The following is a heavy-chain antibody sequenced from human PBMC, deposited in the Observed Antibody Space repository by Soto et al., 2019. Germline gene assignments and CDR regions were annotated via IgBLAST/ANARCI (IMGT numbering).Heavy chain of an antibody. J-gene: IGHJ4*02. CDR2: IFAGGGT. CDR3: AGGFSYGYIDH. V-gene: IGHV3-53*01. Sequence: PGGSLRLSCAASGFTVSSNYMSWVRQAPGRGLEWLSVIFAGGGTYYADSVKGRFTISKDNSKNRVYLQMNTLRAGDTAVYYCAGGFSYGYIDHWGQGTPVTV. D-gene: IGHD5-18*01. CDR1: GFTVSSNY.